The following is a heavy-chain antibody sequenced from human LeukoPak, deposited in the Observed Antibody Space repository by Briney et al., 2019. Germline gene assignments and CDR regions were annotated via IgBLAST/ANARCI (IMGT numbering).Heavy chain of an antibody. CDR3: ARGGNYYDILTGYKMGGYYYYYYGMDV. D-gene: IGHD3-9*01. CDR1: GGTFSSYA. V-gene: IGHV1-69*01. J-gene: IGHJ6*02. CDR2: IIPIFGTA. Sequence: GASVKVSCKASGGTFSSYAISWVRQAPGQGLEWMGGIIPIFGTANYAQKFQGRVTITADESTSTAYMELSSLRSEDTAVYYCARGGNYYDILTGYKMGGYYYYYYGMDVWGQGTTATVSS.